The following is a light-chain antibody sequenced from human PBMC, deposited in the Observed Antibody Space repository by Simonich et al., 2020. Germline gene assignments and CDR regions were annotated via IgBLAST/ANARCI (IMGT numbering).Light chain of an antibody. Sequence: SYELTQPPSVSVSPGQTASITCSGDTLGDKYACWYQQTPGHSPVLVIYKDSKRPSGIPERFSGSNSGNTATLTISGTQAMDEADDYCQAWDSSTVVFGGGTKLTVL. V-gene: IGLV3-1*01. CDR1: TLGDKY. CDR3: QAWDSSTVV. J-gene: IGLJ2*01. CDR2: KDS.